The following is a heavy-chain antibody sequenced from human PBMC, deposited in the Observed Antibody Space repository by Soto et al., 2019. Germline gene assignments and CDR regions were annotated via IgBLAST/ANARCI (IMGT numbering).Heavy chain of an antibody. CDR1: GFTFSSYS. CDR3: ETDLAPYSSGGAHWFDP. J-gene: IGHJ5*02. CDR2: ISSSSSYI. V-gene: IGHV3-21*01. Sequence: PGGSLRLSCAASGFTFSSYSMNWVRQAPGKGLEWVSSISSSSSYIYYADSVKGRFTISRDNAKNSLYLQMNSLRAEDTAVYYCETDLAPYSSGGAHWFDPWGQGTLVNVSS. D-gene: IGHD6-19*01.